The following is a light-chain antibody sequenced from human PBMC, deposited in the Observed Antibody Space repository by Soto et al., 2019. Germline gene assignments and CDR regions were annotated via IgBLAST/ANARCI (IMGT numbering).Light chain of an antibody. CDR3: SSYTGGNPSYV. V-gene: IGLV2-8*01. CDR1: SSDVGGYDY. Sequence: QSVLRHPASASGSPGQSGTISCTGTSSDVGGYDYVSWYQQHPGKAPKLMIYEVTIRPSGVSDRFSGSKSGNTASLTVSGLQAEDEADYYCSSYTGGNPSYVFGTGTKVTVL. CDR2: EVT. J-gene: IGLJ1*01.